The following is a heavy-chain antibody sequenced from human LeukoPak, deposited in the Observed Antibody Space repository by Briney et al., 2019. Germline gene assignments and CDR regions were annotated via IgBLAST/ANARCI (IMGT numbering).Heavy chain of an antibody. V-gene: IGHV6-1*01. CDR1: GDSVFSNSAA. Sequence: SQTLSVTCGTSGDSVFSNSAAWNWIRQSPSRGLEWLGRTYYRSKWYNDYAVSVKSRITINPDTSKNQFSLQLNSVTPEDTAVYYCARVNYYDSSGYYFGYYFDYWGQGTLVTVSA. J-gene: IGHJ4*02. CDR3: ARVNYYDSSGYYFGYYFDY. CDR2: TYYRSKWYN. D-gene: IGHD3-22*01.